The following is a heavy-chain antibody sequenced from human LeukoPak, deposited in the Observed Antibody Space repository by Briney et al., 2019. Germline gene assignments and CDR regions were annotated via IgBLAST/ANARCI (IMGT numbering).Heavy chain of an antibody. CDR3: ARRPLGYCSSTSCYRGDWFDP. CDR2: IYPGDSDT. CDR1: GYSFTSYW. D-gene: IGHD2-2*01. V-gene: IGHV5-51*01. Sequence: HGESLKISCKGSGYSFTSYWIGWVRQMPGKGLEWMGIIYPGDSDTRYSPSFQGQVTISADKSINTAYLQWSSLKASDTAMYYCARRPLGYCSSTSCYRGDWFDPWGQGTLVTVSS. J-gene: IGHJ5*02.